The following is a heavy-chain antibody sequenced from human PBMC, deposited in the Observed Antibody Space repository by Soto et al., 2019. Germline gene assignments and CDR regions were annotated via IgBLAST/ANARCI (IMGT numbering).Heavy chain of an antibody. CDR1: GYTFTSYA. CDR3: ARDGDLLWFGELYPPHYYGMDV. CDR2: INAGNGNT. Sequence: ASVKVSCKASGYTFTSYAMHWVRQAPGQRLEWMGWINAGNGNTKYSQKFQGRVTITRDTSASTAYMELSSLRSEDTAVYYCARDGDLLWFGELYPPHYYGMDVWGQGTTVTVSS. V-gene: IGHV1-3*01. J-gene: IGHJ6*02. D-gene: IGHD3-10*01.